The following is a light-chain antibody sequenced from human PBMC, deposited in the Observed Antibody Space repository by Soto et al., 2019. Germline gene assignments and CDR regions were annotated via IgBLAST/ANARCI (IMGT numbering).Light chain of an antibody. V-gene: IGKV1-12*01. Sequence: DIQMTQSPSSVSASVGDRVTITCRASQSISSWLAWYQQKPGKAPNLLIYAASSLQSGVPSRFSGSGSGTDFTLTISSLQPEDFATYYCQQAISFPVTFGQGTRLEIK. CDR1: QSISSW. CDR2: AAS. CDR3: QQAISFPVT. J-gene: IGKJ5*01.